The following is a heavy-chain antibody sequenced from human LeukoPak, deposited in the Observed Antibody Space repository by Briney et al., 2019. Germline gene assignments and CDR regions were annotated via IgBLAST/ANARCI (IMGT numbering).Heavy chain of an antibody. CDR1: GFTFSSYA. CDR2: ISGSGGST. Sequence: PGGSLRLSCAASGFTFSSYAMSWVRQAPGKGLEWVSVISGSGGSTYYADSVKGRFTISRDNSKNTLYLKMNSLRAEDTAVYYCAKGTTTLVVTKIDYWGQGTLVTVSS. V-gene: IGHV3-23*01. J-gene: IGHJ4*02. D-gene: IGHD4-23*01. CDR3: AKGTTTLVVTKIDY.